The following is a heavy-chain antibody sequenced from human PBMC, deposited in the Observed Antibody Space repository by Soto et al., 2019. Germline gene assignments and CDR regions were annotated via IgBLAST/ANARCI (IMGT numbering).Heavy chain of an antibody. CDR2: ISSSSSYI. CDR1: GFTFSSYS. Sequence: LRLSCAASGFTFSSYSMNWVRQAPGKWLEWVSSISSSSSYIYYADSVKGRFTISRDNAKNSLYLQMNSLRAEDTAVYYCASLGVIAVAGTGSWFDPWGQGTLVTVSS. J-gene: IGHJ5*02. CDR3: ASLGVIAVAGTGSWFDP. D-gene: IGHD6-19*01. V-gene: IGHV3-21*01.